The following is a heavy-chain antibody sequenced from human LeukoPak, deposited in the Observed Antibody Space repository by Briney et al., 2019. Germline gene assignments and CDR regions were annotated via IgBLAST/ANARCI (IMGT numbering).Heavy chain of an antibody. D-gene: IGHD3-22*01. CDR3: ARVTYYDSSGYTDAFDI. CDR1: GGSISSSNW. CDR2: IYHSGST. V-gene: IGHV4-4*02. J-gene: IGHJ3*02. Sequence: PSETLSLTCAVSGGSISSSNWWSWVHQPPGKGLEWIGEIYHSGSTNYNPSLKSRVTISVDKSKNQFSLKLSSVTAADTAVYYCARVTYYDSSGYTDAFDIWGQGTMVTVSS.